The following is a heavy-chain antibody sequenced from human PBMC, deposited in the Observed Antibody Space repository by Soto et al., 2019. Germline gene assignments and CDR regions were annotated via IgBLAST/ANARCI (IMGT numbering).Heavy chain of an antibody. J-gene: IGHJ6*02. CDR1: GDSVSSNTAA. CDR2: TFYRSKWYT. Sequence: SQTLSLTCAISGDSVSSNTAAWNWISQSPSRGLEWLGRTFYRSKWYTDYAFSEKGRITINSDTSKNQVSLHLSSLTPDDTAGECWCIVVSGSKYVKPTFEFDGFDLWGQGTTVTVSS. CDR3: CIVVSGSKYVKPTFEFDGFDL. D-gene: IGHD1-26*01. V-gene: IGHV6-1*01.